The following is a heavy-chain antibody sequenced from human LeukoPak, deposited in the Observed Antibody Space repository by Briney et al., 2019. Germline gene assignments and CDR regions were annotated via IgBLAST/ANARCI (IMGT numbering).Heavy chain of an antibody. CDR1: GYTFTNYD. CDR2: MNPNNSKT. D-gene: IGHD1-14*01. J-gene: IGHJ4*02. Sequence: ASVRVSSKASGYTFTNYDFIWVRQASGQGLEWMVRMNPNNSKTGYAQKFQGRVTMTRDTSISTAYMELSSLRSEDTAVYYCATGLNTPNDFWGQGTLVTVSS. V-gene: IGHV1-8*01. CDR3: ATGLNTPNDF.